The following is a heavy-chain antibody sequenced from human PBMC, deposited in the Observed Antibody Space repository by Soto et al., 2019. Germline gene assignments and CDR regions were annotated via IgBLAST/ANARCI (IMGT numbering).Heavy chain of an antibody. Sequence: GGSLRLSCAASGFTFSSYAMSWVRQAPGKGLEWVSAISGSGGSTYYGDSVKGRFTISRDNSKNRPYLQMNSLRAEDTAVYYCAKDGYYDFWSGYPLDYWGQGTLVTVSS. CDR2: ISGSGGST. J-gene: IGHJ4*02. D-gene: IGHD3-3*01. CDR1: GFTFSSYA. V-gene: IGHV3-23*01. CDR3: AKDGYYDFWSGYPLDY.